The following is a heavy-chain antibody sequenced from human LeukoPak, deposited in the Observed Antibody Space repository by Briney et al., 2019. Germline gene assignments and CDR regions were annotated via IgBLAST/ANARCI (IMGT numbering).Heavy chain of an antibody. J-gene: IGHJ3*02. CDR1: GGSISSYY. D-gene: IGHD3-10*01. CDR2: IYYSGST. CDR3: ARDQGVYGSGSYYSHAFDI. Sequence: SETLSLTCTVSGGSISSYYWSWIRQPPGKGLEWIGYIYYSGSTNYNPSLKSRVTISVDTSKNQFSLKLSSVTAADTAVYYCARDQGVYGSGSYYSHAFDIWGQGTVVTVSS. V-gene: IGHV4-59*01.